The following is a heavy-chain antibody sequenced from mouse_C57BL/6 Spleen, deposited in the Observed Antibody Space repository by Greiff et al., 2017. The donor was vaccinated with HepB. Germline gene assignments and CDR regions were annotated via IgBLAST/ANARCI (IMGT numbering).Heavy chain of an antibody. V-gene: IGHV1-82*01. CDR3: ARGLITTVVDY. J-gene: IGHJ2*01. CDR2: IYPGDGDT. D-gene: IGHD1-1*01. Sequence: VQLQESGPELVKPGASVKISCKASGYAFSSSWMNWVKQRPGKGLEWIGRIYPGDGDTNYNGKFKGKATLTADKSSSTAYMQLSSLTSEDSAVYFCARGLITTVVDYWGQGTTLTVSS. CDR1: GYAFSSSW.